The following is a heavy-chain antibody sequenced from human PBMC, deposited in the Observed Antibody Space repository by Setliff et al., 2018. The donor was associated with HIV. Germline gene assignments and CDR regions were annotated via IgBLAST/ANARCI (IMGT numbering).Heavy chain of an antibody. CDR2: INANSGSP. CDR1: GYNFENYA. D-gene: IGHD4-17*01. CDR3: ARGLYGDYGGDLNWLDP. V-gene: IGHV7-4-1*02. J-gene: IGHJ5*02. Sequence: GASVKVSCKTSGYNFENYAINWVRQAPGQGLEWMGWINANSGSPTYAQAFTGRFFFSVDTAVATAYLQINNLKTEDTAVYFRARGLYGDYGGDLNWLDPWGHGTRVTVSS.